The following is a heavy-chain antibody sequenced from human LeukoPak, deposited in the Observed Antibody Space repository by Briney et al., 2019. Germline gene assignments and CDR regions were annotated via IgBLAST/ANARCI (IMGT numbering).Heavy chain of an antibody. V-gene: IGHV4-38-2*01. CDR2: IYHSGST. CDR1: GSSISSGSC. Sequence: SETLSLTCDVSGSSISSGSCCGWSRQPPGEGVGWSGIIYHSGSTYYKSSLSGRATISVETSNNQFSLNLRSVTDADTAIYYCAMKRAYTFWFGDWGQGTLVTVSS. D-gene: IGHD5-18*01. CDR3: AMKRAYTFWFGD. J-gene: IGHJ4*02.